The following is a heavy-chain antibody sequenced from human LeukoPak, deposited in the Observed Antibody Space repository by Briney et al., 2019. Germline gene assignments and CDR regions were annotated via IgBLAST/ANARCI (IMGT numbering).Heavy chain of an antibody. CDR1: GLTFSSYA. CDR3: AKVLVRGVANLFFDY. V-gene: IGHV3-23*01. J-gene: IGHJ4*02. CDR2: ISGSGGST. Sequence: GGSLRLSCAASGLTFSSYAMSWVRQAPWKGLEWVSAISGSGGSTYYADSVKGRFTISRDNSKNTLYLQMNSLRAEDTAVYYCAKVLVRGVANLFFDYWGQGTLVTVSS. D-gene: IGHD3-10*01.